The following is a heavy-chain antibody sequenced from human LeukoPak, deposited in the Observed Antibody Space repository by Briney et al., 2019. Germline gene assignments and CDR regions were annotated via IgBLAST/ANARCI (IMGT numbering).Heavy chain of an antibody. CDR1: GFTFSSYG. Sequence: PGGSLRLSCAASGFTFSSYGMHWVRQAPGKGLEWVAVIWYDGSNKYYADSVEGRFTISRDNSKNTLYLQMNSLRAEDTAMYYCAREIGGGLHYFHSWGQGTPVTVSS. CDR2: IWYDGSNK. D-gene: IGHD1-26*01. CDR3: AREIGGGLHYFHS. J-gene: IGHJ4*02. V-gene: IGHV3-33*01.